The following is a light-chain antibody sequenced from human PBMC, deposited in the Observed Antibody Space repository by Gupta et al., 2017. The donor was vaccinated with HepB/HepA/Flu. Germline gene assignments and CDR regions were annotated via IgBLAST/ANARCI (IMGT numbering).Light chain of an antibody. CDR3: QQRYTWPIT. CDR2: YAS. J-gene: IGKJ5*01. Sequence: DIVLTQSPVTLSLSPEETATLSCRASRSINSFLAWYQQTPGQAPRLLIYYASNRATGIPARFSGSGSGTDFTLTISSLEPEDFAVYYCQQRYTWPITFGQGTRLEIK. V-gene: IGKV3-11*01. CDR1: RSINSF.